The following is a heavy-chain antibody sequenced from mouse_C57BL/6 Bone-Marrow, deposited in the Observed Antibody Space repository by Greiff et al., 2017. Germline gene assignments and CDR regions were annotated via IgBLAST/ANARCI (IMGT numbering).Heavy chain of an antibody. Sequence: QVQLQQPGAELVKPGASVKLSCKASGYTFTSYWMHWVKQRPGQGLEWIGMIHPNSGSTNYNEKFKSKATLTVDKSSSTAYMQLSILTSEDSAVYYCARAYGSSQAWFAYWGQGTLVTVSA. CDR2: IHPNSGST. J-gene: IGHJ3*01. CDR1: GYTFTSYW. V-gene: IGHV1-64*01. CDR3: ARAYGSSQAWFAY. D-gene: IGHD1-1*01.